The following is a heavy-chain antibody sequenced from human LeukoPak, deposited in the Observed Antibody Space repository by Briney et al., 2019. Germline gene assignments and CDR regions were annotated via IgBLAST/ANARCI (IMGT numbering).Heavy chain of an antibody. CDR2: INPSGGST. Sequence: GASVKVSCKASGYTFTSYYIYWVRQAPGQGLEWLGIINPSGGSTTYAQKFQGRVTMTRDTSTSTVYMELSSLKSEDTAVYYCARGPLPDVYWGQGTLVTVSS. CDR3: ARGPLPDVY. CDR1: GYTFTSYY. J-gene: IGHJ4*02. V-gene: IGHV1-46*01.